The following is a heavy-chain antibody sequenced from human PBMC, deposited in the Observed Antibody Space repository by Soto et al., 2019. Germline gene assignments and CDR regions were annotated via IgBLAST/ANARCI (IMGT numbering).Heavy chain of an antibody. J-gene: IGHJ4*02. D-gene: IGHD6-6*01. CDR2: ISSSGSTI. CDR1: GFTFSDYY. V-gene: IGHV3-11*01. CDR3: ASRAARPENMVIL. Sequence: GGSLRLSCAASGFTFSDYYMSWIRQAPGKGLEWVSYISSSGSTIYYADSVKGRFTISRDNAKNSLYLQMNSLRAEDTAVYSCASRAARPENMVILWGQGTLVTVSS.